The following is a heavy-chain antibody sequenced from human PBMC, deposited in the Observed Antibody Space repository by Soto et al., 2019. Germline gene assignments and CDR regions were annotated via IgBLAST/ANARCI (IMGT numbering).Heavy chain of an antibody. CDR2: ISDDGTTK. V-gene: IGHV3-30-3*01. CDR1: GFIFSRYF. Sequence: PGGSLRLSCAASGFIFSRYFMHWVRQAPGKGLEWVALISDDGTTKYYADPVTGRFTISRDNSKNTLYLQMNSLSADDTAVYYCTRADLTVTLSVFDPWGQGTLVTVSS. J-gene: IGHJ5*02. CDR3: TRADLTVTLSVFDP. D-gene: IGHD4-17*01.